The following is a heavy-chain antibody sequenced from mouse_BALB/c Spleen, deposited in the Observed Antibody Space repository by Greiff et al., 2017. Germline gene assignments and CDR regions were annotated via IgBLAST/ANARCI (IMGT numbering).Heavy chain of an antibody. CDR3: ARVWSYYFDY. D-gene: IGHD2-10*02. CDR1: GYAFSSYW. CDR2: IYPGDGDT. J-gene: IGHJ2*01. Sequence: VQLQQSGAELVRPGSSVKISCKASGYAFSSYWMNWVKQRPGQGLEWIGQIYPGDGDTNYNGKFKGKATLTADKSSSTAYMQLSSLTSEDSAVYFCARVWSYYFDYWGQGTTLTVSS. V-gene: IGHV1-80*01.